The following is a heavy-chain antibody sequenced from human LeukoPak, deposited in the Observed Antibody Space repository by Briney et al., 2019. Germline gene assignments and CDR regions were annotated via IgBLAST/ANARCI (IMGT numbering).Heavy chain of an antibody. V-gene: IGHV4-59*01. Sequence: SETLSLTCTVSGGSISSYYWSWIRQPPGKGLEWIGYIYYSGSTNYNPFLKSRVTISVDTSKNQFSLKLSSVTAADTAVYYCARVNPIVFYAFDIWGLGTTVTVSS. CDR3: ARVNPIVFYAFDI. D-gene: IGHD3-3*02. J-gene: IGHJ3*02. CDR2: IYYSGST. CDR1: GGSISSYY.